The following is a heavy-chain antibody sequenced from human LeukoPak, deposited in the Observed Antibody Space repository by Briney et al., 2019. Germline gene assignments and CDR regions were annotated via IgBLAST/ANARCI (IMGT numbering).Heavy chain of an antibody. J-gene: IGHJ4*02. CDR1: GFTFDDYA. V-gene: IGHV3-9*01. Sequence: GGTLRLSCAASGFTFDDYAMHWVRQAPGKGLEWVSGISWNSGSIGYADSVKGRFTISRDNAKNSLYLQMNSLRAEDTALYYCAKDRFIAVAGGNFDYWGQGTLVTVSS. D-gene: IGHD6-19*01. CDR3: AKDRFIAVAGGNFDY. CDR2: ISWNSGSI.